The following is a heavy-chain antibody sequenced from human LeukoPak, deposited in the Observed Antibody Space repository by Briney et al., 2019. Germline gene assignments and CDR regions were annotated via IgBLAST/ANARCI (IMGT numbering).Heavy chain of an antibody. J-gene: IGHJ4*02. CDR3: ARAHDYSNYYFDY. Sequence: GGSLRLSCAASGFTFSSYWMSWVRQAPGKGLEWVANIKQDGSEKYYVDSMKGRFTISRDNAKNSLYLQMNSLRAEDTAVYYCARAHDYSNYYFDYWGQGTLVTVSS. V-gene: IGHV3-7*01. CDR1: GFTFSSYW. D-gene: IGHD4-11*01. CDR2: IKQDGSEK.